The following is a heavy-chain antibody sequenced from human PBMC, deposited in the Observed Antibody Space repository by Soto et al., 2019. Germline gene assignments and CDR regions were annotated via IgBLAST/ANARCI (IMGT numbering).Heavy chain of an antibody. CDR1: GGSFSGYY. J-gene: IGHJ6*02. CDR3: ARGGRYYYGSGMLYYYYGMDV. D-gene: IGHD3-10*01. Sequence: PSETLSLTCAVYGGSFSGYYWSWIRQPPGKGLEWIGEINHSGSTNYNPSLKSRVTISVDTSKNQFSLKLSSVTAADTAVYYCARGGRYYYGSGMLYYYYGMDVWGQGTTVTVSS. CDR2: INHSGST. V-gene: IGHV4-34*01.